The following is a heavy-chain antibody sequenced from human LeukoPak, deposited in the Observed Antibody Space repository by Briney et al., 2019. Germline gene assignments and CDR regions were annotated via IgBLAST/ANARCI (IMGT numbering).Heavy chain of an antibody. CDR2: IIPIFGTA. V-gene: IGHV1-69*05. D-gene: IGHD5-18*01. Sequence: SVKVSCKASGGTFSSYAISWVRQAPGQGLEWMGGIIPIFGTANYAQKFQGRVTVTTDESTSTAYMELSSLRSEDTAVYYCARDQGQNSYGYLAFDIWGQGTMVTVSS. J-gene: IGHJ3*02. CDR1: GGTFSSYA. CDR3: ARDQGQNSYGYLAFDI.